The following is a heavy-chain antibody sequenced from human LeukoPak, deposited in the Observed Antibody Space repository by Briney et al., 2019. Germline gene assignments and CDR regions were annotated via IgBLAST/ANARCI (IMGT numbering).Heavy chain of an antibody. CDR3: VRWGLGKGEAFDI. J-gene: IGHJ3*02. CDR1: RFTFSTYW. V-gene: IGHV3-74*01. D-gene: IGHD3-10*01. CDR2: INSDGSNT. Sequence: GGSLRLSCAASRFTFSTYWMHWVRQAPGKGLVWVSRINSDGSNTNYADSVKGRFTISRDNAKNTLYLQMNSLRAEDTAVYYCVRWGLGKGEAFDIWGQGTMVTVSS.